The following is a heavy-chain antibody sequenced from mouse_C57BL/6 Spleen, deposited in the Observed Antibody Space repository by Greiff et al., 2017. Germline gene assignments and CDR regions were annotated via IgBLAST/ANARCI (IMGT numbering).Heavy chain of an antibody. Sequence: QVQLQQPGAELVKPGASVKLSCKASGYTFTSYWMHWVKQRPGRGLEWIGRIDPNSGGTNYNEKFKSKATLTVDKSSSTAYMQLSSLTSRDSAVYYCARSSITAVVAHWYFDVWGTGTTVTVSS. D-gene: IGHD1-1*01. V-gene: IGHV1-72*01. J-gene: IGHJ1*03. CDR3: ARSSITAVVAHWYFDV. CDR1: GYTFTSYW. CDR2: IDPNSGGT.